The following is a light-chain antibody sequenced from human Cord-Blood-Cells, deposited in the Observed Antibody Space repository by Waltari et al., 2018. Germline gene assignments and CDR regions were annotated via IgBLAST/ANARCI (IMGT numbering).Light chain of an antibody. Sequence: EIVMTQSPATLSVSPVERATLSCRASQSVSSNLAWYQQKPGQAPRLLNYAASTRSTGIPARFSGSGSGTEFTLTISSLQSEDFAVYHCQQYNNWPPVTFGPGTKVDIK. CDR3: QQYNNWPPVT. J-gene: IGKJ3*01. V-gene: IGKV3-15*01. CDR1: QSVSSN. CDR2: AAS.